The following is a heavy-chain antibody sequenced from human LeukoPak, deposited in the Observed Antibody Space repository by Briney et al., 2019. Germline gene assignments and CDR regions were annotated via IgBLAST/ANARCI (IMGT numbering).Heavy chain of an antibody. CDR2: ISYDGSNK. J-gene: IGHJ5*02. CDR3: AKDRRLLWFGELPWFDP. CDR1: GFTFSSYG. Sequence: GGSLRLSCAASGFTFSSYGMHWVRQAPGKGLEWVAVISYDGSNKYYADSVKGRFTISRDNSKNTLYLQMNSLRAEETAVYYCAKDRRLLWFGELPWFDPWGQGTLVTVSS. D-gene: IGHD3-10*01. V-gene: IGHV3-30*18.